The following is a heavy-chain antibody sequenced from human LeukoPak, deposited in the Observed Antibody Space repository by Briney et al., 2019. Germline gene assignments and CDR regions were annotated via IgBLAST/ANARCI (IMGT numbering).Heavy chain of an antibody. V-gene: IGHV3-23*01. D-gene: IGHD1-26*01. J-gene: IGHJ6*03. Sequence: GGSLRLSCAASGFTFSSWPMSWVRQAPGKGLEWVSTISGSGGSTYYTDSVKGRFTISRDNSKNTLYLQLNSLRVEDTAVYYCAKNRGAGSHYYYLMNVWGKGTTVTVSS. CDR2: ISGSGGST. CDR3: AKNRGAGSHYYYLMNV. CDR1: GFTFSSWP.